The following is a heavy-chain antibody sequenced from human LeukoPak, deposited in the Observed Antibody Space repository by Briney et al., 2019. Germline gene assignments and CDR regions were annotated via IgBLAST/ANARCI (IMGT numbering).Heavy chain of an antibody. D-gene: IGHD3-9*01. CDR1: GYSISTGYY. J-gene: IGHJ3*02. Sequence: SETLSLTCTVSGYSISTGYYWDWIRQPPGKGLEWIGTFYHGGSTYYNPSLKSRVTISVDTSKNQFSLKLSSVTAADTAVYYCARDFRDILTGYHDAFDIWGQGTMDTVSS. CDR3: ARDFRDILTGYHDAFDI. CDR2: FYHGGST. V-gene: IGHV4-38-2*02.